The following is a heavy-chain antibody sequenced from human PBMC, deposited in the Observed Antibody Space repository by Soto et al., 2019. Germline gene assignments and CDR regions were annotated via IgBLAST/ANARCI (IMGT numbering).Heavy chain of an antibody. J-gene: IGHJ4*02. CDR2: IYYSGST. V-gene: IGHV4-30-4*01. CDR3: AGYCSGGSCYEGRASLFDY. CDR1: GGSISSGDYY. Sequence: QVQLQESGPGLVKPSQTLSLTCTVSGGSISSGDYYWSWIRQPPGKGLEWIGYIYYSGSTYYNPSLKRRVTISVDTSTNQCSLKLSSVTAADTAVYYCAGYCSGGSCYEGRASLFDYWGQGTLVTVSS. D-gene: IGHD2-15*01.